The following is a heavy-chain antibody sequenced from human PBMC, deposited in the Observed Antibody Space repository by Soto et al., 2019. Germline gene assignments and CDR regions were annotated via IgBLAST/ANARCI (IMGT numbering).Heavy chain of an antibody. CDR1: GYTFTSYY. CDR3: ARILLVGVVAAPRDAFDI. D-gene: IGHD2-15*01. CDR2: INPSGGST. Sequence: GASVKVSCKASGYTFTSYYMHWVRQAPGQGLEWMGIINPSGGSTSYAQRFQGRVTMTRDTSTSTLYMELSSLRSEDTAGYYFARILLVGVVAAPRDAFDIWGQGTVVTAS. J-gene: IGHJ3*02. V-gene: IGHV1-46*01.